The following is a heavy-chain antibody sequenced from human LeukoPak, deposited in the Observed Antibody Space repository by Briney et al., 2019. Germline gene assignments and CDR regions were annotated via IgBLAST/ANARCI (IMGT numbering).Heavy chain of an antibody. V-gene: IGHV3-30*18. J-gene: IGHJ6*02. CDR3: AKDIQKRGYSGYVVTYYYYYGMDV. CDR2: ISYDGSNK. Sequence: PGGSLRLSCAASGFTFSSYGMHWVRQAPGKGLEWVAVISYDGSNKYYADSVKGRFTISRDDSKNTLYLQMNSLRAEDTAVYYCAKDIQKRGYSGYVVTYYYYYGMDVWGQGTTVTVSS. D-gene: IGHD5-12*01. CDR1: GFTFSSYG.